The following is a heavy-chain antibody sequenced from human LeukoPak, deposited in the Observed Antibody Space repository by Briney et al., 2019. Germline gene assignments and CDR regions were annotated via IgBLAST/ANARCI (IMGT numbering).Heavy chain of an antibody. CDR2: MSGASSGT. CDR3: ARGLVGATNAFDI. Sequence: PGRTLRLSRAVSVFTLREFYMSWIPGAPGQGLGSGTYMSGASSGTYYADPVNGRFTISRDNANNSMYLQMKSLSAGVTAVYYCARGLVGATNAFDIWGQGTMVTVSS. D-gene: IGHD1-26*01. J-gene: IGHJ3*02. V-gene: IGHV3-11*03. CDR1: VFTLREFY.